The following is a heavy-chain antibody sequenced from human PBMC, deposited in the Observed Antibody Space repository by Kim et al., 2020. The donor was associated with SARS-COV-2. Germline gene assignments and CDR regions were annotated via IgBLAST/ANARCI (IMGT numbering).Heavy chain of an antibody. Sequence: SETLSLTCTVSGGSVSSGCYFWSWNRQPPGKGLEWIGYIYYSGNTNYNPSHKSRVTMSADTSKNQFSLKLRSVTAADTDVYYSARAPNDFWSGYPYYFDFWGQGTLVTVSS. J-gene: IGHJ4*03. CDR1: GGSVSSGCYF. CDR2: IYYSGNT. V-gene: IGHV4-61*01. CDR3: ARAPNDFWSGYPYYFDF. D-gene: IGHD3-3*01.